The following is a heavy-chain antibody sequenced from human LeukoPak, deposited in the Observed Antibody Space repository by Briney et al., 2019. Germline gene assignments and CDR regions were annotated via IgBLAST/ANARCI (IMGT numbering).Heavy chain of an antibody. Sequence: SETLSPTCTVSGVSISSGSYYWSWLRQPAGKGLEWIGRIYTSGSTNYNPSLKSRVTISVDTSKNQFSLKLSSVTAADTAVYYCAGTRLSSSSPLDYWGQGTLVTVSS. CDR2: IYTSGST. CDR1: GVSISSGSYY. CDR3: AGTRLSSSSPLDY. J-gene: IGHJ4*02. V-gene: IGHV4-61*02. D-gene: IGHD6-6*01.